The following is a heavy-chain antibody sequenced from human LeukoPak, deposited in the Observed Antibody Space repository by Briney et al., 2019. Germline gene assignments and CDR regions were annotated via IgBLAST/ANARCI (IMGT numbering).Heavy chain of an antibody. CDR1: GYTFTTYY. Sequence: RRASVKVSCKASGYTFTTYYIHWVRQAPGQGLEWMGIISPSGGGTTYAQKFQGRVTMTRDMSTSTVYMEVSSLKSEDTAVYYCARDQVGASLDYWGQGTLVTVSS. V-gene: IGHV1-46*01. D-gene: IGHD1-26*01. CDR2: ISPSGGGT. J-gene: IGHJ4*02. CDR3: ARDQVGASLDY.